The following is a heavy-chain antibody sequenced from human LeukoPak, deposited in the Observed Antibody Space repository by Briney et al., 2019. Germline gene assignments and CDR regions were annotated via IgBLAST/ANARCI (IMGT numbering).Heavy chain of an antibody. CDR2: INPNSGGT. D-gene: IGHD6-13*01. CDR3: AREVISSSWFPFDF. J-gene: IGHJ4*02. CDR1: GFTFIGYY. V-gene: IGHV1-2*02. Sequence: ASVKVSCKASGFTFIGYYIYWVRQAPGQGVEWMGWINPNSGGTNYAQKFQGRVTMTRDTSISTAYMELTRLQSDDTAVYYCAREVISSSWFPFDFWGQGTLVTVSS.